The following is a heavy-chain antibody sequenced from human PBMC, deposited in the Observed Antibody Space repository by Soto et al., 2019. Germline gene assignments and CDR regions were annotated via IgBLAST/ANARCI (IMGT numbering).Heavy chain of an antibody. Sequence: SETLSLTCAVYGGSFSGYYWSWIRQPPGKGLEWIGEINHSGSTNYNPSLKSRVTISVDTSKNQFSLKLSSVTEEDTAVYYCARNIAAAPRWYYYYYYGMDVWGQGTTVTVSS. CDR1: GGSFSGYY. D-gene: IGHD6-13*01. CDR2: INHSGST. CDR3: ARNIAAAPRWYYYYYYGMDV. V-gene: IGHV4-34*01. J-gene: IGHJ6*02.